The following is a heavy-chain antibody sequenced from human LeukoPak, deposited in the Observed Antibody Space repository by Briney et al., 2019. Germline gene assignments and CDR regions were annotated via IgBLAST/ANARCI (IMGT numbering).Heavy chain of an antibody. V-gene: IGHV1-2*02. CDR3: ARDSYGDYYFDY. J-gene: IGHJ4*02. CDR2: INPNSGGT. CDR1: GYTFPGYY. D-gene: IGHD4-17*01. Sequence: KPGASVKVSCKASGYTFPGYYMHWVRQAPGQGLEWMGWINPNSGGTNYAQKFQDRVTMTRDTSISTAYMELSRLRSDDTAVYYCARDSYGDYYFDYWGQGTLVTVSS.